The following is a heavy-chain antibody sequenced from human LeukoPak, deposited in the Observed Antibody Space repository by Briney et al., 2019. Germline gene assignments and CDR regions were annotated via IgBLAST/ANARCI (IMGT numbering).Heavy chain of an antibody. CDR1: GGPFTDFF. Sequence: SETLSLTCSVYGGPFTDFFWTWIRQSPGKGLEWFGEINDYTGHTKYNPSLNSRVSISLEKSKNQFSLELRYVTAADTAVYYCGRGRIAKIVVVHSFSYGMDVWGQGTTVAVS. CDR2: INDYTGHT. CDR3: GRGRIAKIVVVHSFSYGMDV. V-gene: IGHV4-34*01. J-gene: IGHJ6*02. D-gene: IGHD3-22*01.